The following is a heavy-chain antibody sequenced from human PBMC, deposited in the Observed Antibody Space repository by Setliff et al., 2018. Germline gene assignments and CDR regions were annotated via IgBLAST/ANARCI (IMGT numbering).Heavy chain of an antibody. CDR1: GGSISSGDYY. V-gene: IGHV4-30-4*08. J-gene: IGHJ4*02. Sequence: SETLSLTCTVSGGSISSGDYYWSWIRQPPGKGLEWIGYIYSSGSTYYNPSLKSRVSISVDTSKNQFSLKLSSVTAADTAVYYCAIESRYYDANLCTLDYWGQGTLVTVSS. CDR3: AIESRYYDANLCTLDY. CDR2: IYSSGST. D-gene: IGHD3-3*01.